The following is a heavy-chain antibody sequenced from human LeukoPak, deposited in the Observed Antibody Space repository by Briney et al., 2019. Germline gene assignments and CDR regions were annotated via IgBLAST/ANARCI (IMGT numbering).Heavy chain of an antibody. V-gene: IGHV4-4*07. J-gene: IGHJ4*02. CDR1: GDSISSYH. CDR3: ARVGPSHYGSGSYYARYYFDY. CDR2: IYPSGST. D-gene: IGHD3-10*01. Sequence: SETLSLTCTVSGDSISSYHWSWIRQPAGKGLEWIGRIYPSGSTNYNPSLKSRVTMSVDTSKNQFSLKLSSVTAADTAVYYCARVGPSHYGSGSYYARYYFDYWGQGTLVTVSS.